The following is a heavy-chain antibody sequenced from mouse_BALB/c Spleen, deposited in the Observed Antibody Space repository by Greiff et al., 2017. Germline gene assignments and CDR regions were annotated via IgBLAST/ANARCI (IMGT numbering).Heavy chain of an antibody. J-gene: IGHJ2*01. CDR1: GYTFSSYW. Sequence: VQLQESGAELMKPGASVKISCKATGYTFSSYWIEWVKQRPGHGLEWIGEILPGSGSTNYNEKFKGKATFTADTSSNTAYMQLSSLTSEDSAVYYCAASLYGNYLDYWGQGTTLTVSS. CDR2: ILPGSGST. V-gene: IGHV1-9*01. CDR3: AASLYGNYLDY. D-gene: IGHD2-1*01.